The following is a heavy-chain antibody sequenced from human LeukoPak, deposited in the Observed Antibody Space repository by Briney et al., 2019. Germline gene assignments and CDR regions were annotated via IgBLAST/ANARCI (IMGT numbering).Heavy chain of an antibody. CDR1: GYRFTDYW. Sequence: GESLKISCRTSGYRFTDYWISWVRQMPGKGLEWMGRIDPTDSYTNYSPSFQGHVTVSVDKSISTAYLQWSSLMASDTAIYYCARQGDFATYSSGWYYFDYWGQGTLVSVSS. J-gene: IGHJ4*02. D-gene: IGHD6-19*01. CDR2: IDPTDSYT. V-gene: IGHV5-10-1*01. CDR3: ARQGDFATYSSGWYYFDY.